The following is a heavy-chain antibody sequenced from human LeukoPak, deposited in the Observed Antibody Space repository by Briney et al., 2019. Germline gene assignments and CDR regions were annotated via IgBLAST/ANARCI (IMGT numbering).Heavy chain of an antibody. D-gene: IGHD3-22*01. J-gene: IGHJ4*02. CDR1: GFTFSSYA. V-gene: IGHV3-23*01. CDR3: ARADSSGYLHFDY. CDR2: ISGSGGST. Sequence: GGSLRLSCAASGFTFSSYAMSWVRQAPGKGLEWVSAISGSGGSTYYADSVKGRFTISRDNSKNTLYLQMNSLRAEDTAVYYCARADSSGYLHFDYWGQGTLVTVSS.